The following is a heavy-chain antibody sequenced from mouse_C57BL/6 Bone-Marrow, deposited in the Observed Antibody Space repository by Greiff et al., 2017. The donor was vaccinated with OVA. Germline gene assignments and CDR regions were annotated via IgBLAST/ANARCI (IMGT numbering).Heavy chain of an antibody. J-gene: IGHJ1*03. V-gene: IGHV5-17*01. CDR3: ARGGVVYWYFDV. CDR2: ISRGSSTI. CDR1: GFTFSDYG. Sequence: EVKLMESGGGLVKPGGSLKLSCAASGFTFSDYGMHWVRQAPEKGLEWVAYISRGSSTIYYADTVKGRFTISGDNATNTLFLQMTSLRSEDTAIYYCARGGVVYWYFDVWGTGTTVTVSS.